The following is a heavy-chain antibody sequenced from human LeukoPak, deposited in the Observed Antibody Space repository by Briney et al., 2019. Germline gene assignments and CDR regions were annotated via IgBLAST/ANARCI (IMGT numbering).Heavy chain of an antibody. CDR1: GFTFSSYW. J-gene: IGHJ4*02. CDR3: ARDTYCGSTSCYLDY. Sequence: GGSLRLSCAASGFTFSSYWMSWVRQAPGKGLEWLAKMKPDGSEKYYVDSVKGRFTISRDNSKNLLYLQMNSLRAEDTAVYYCARDTYCGSTSCYLDYWGQGTLVTVSS. V-gene: IGHV3-7*01. CDR2: MKPDGSEK. D-gene: IGHD2-2*01.